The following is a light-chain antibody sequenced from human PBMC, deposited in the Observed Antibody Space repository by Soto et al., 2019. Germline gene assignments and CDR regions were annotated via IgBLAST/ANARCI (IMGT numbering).Light chain of an antibody. J-gene: IGLJ1*01. Sequence: QSVLTQPPSASGTPGQRVTTSCSGSSSNIGSNTVNWYQQLPGTAPKLLIYSHNQRPSGVPDRFSGSKSGTSASLAISGLQSEDEADYYCAAWDDSLNGYVFGTGTKLTVL. V-gene: IGLV1-44*01. CDR2: SHN. CDR1: SSNIGSNT. CDR3: AAWDDSLNGYV.